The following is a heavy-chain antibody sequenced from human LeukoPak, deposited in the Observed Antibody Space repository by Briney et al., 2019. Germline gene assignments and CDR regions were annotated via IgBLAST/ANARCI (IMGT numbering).Heavy chain of an antibody. CDR1: GFTFSSYS. Sequence: PGGSLRLSCVASGFTFSSYSMTWVRQAPGKGLEWVSSISSSSSYIYYADSVKGRFTISRDNAKNSLYLQMNSLRAEDTAVYYCARRRIAVAGKVDYWGQGTLVTVSS. CDR3: ARRRIAVAGKVDY. J-gene: IGHJ4*02. D-gene: IGHD6-19*01. CDR2: ISSSSSYI. V-gene: IGHV3-21*01.